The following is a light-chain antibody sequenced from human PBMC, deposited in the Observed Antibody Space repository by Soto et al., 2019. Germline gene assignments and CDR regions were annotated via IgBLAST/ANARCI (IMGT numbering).Light chain of an antibody. CDR1: QSVSSN. J-gene: IGKJ1*01. CDR3: QQYHIWWT. V-gene: IGKV3-15*01. CDR2: GAS. Sequence: EIVMTQSPATLSVSPGERATLSCRASQSVSSNLAWYQQKPGQAPRLLIYGASTRATGVPARFSGGGSGTDFTLTISSLQSEDFAVYYCQQYHIWWTFGQGTKVDNK.